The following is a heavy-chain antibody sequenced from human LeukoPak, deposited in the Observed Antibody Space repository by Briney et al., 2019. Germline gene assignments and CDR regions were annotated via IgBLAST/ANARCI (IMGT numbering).Heavy chain of an antibody. V-gene: IGHV4-39*01. D-gene: IGHD2-2*02. CDR1: GGSISSSTYY. CDR2: IFYSGNN. CDR3: ARLYAGTRPPDY. Sequence: SETLSLTCTVSGGSISSSTYYWGWIRQPPGKVLEWIGSIFYSGNNYYNPSLKSRVTISVDTSKSQFSLKLSSVTAADTAVYYCARLYAGTRPPDYWGQGTLVTVSS. J-gene: IGHJ4*02.